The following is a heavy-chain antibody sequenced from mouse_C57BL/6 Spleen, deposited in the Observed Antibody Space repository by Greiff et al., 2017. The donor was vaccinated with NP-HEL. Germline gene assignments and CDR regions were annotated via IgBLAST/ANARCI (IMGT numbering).Heavy chain of an antibody. CDR2: IRNKANGYTT. V-gene: IGHV7-3*01. Sequence: EVMLVESGGGLVQPGGSLSLSCAASGFTFTDYYMSWVRQPPGKALEWLGFIRNKANGYTTEYSASVKGRFTISRDNSQSILYLQMNALRAEDSATYYCARPDLLTGAMDYWGQGTSVTVSS. CDR3: ARPDLLTGAMDY. D-gene: IGHD2-1*01. CDR1: GFTFTDYY. J-gene: IGHJ4*01.